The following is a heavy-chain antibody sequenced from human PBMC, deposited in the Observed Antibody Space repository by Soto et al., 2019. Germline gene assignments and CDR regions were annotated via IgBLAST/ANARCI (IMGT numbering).Heavy chain of an antibody. J-gene: IGHJ4*02. D-gene: IGHD4-17*01. CDR2: ISSSGSTI. V-gene: IGHV3-11*01. CDR3: ARDYSLTDYGDYLPSVY. CDR1: GFTFSDYY. Sequence: QVQLVESGGGLVKPGGFLRLSCAASGFTFSDYYMSWIRQAPGKGLEWVSYISSSGSTIYYADSVKGRFTISRDNAKNXXYLQMNSLRAEDTAVYYCARDYSLTDYGDYLPSVYWGQGTLVTVSS.